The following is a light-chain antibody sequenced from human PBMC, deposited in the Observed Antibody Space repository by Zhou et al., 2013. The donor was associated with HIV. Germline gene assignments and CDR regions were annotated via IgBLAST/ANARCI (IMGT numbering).Light chain of an antibody. V-gene: IGKV1-6*01. Sequence: AVQMTQSPSSLSASVGDRVTITCRASQAIRGDLAWYQQKPGEAPKILIYEATNLQSGVPSRFRGSGSGTEFTLTISNLQPEDFATYYCRQDYNNPRTFGQGTRGGNQ. CDR2: EAT. CDR3: RQDYNNPRT. J-gene: IGKJ1*01. CDR1: QAIRGD.